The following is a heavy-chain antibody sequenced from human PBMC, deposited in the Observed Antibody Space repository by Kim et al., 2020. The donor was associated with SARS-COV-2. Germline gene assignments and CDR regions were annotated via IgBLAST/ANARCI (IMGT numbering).Heavy chain of an antibody. D-gene: IGHD6-13*01. J-gene: IGHJ4*02. CDR1: GFTFSSYA. Sequence: GGSLRLSCAASGFTFSSYAMSWVRQAPGKGLEWVSAISGSGGSTYYADSVKDRFTISRDNSKNTLYLQMNSLRAEDTAVYYCAKDRLLEQQLASPFDYWGQGTLVTVSS. V-gene: IGHV3-23*01. CDR3: AKDRLLEQQLASPFDY. CDR2: ISGSGGST.